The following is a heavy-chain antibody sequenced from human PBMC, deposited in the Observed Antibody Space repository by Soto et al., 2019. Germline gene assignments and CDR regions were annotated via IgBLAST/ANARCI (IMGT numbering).Heavy chain of an antibody. CDR1: GFTFSSYA. V-gene: IGHV3-23*01. CDR2: ISGSGGST. D-gene: IGHD3-3*01. CDR3: AKVGGGRVLLFLEWFCGMAV. Sequence: EVQLLESGGGLVQPGGSLRLSCAASGFTFSSYAMSWVRQAPGKGLEWVSAISGSGGSTYYADSVKGRFTISRDNSKNTLYMQMNSLRVEDTAVDYCAKVGGGRVLLFLEWFCGMAVWGQGTTVTVSS. J-gene: IGHJ6*02.